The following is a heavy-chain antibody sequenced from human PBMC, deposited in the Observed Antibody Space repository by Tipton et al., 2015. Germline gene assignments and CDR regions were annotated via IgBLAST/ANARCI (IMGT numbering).Heavy chain of an antibody. D-gene: IGHD3-22*01. CDR1: GGSISSGKYF. J-gene: IGHJ5*02. CDR2: IFHSGST. CDR3: ARGGAGYYYDSVGYLS. Sequence: LRLSCTVSGGSISSGKYFWSWIRQPPGKGLEWIGYIFHSGSTSYNPSLRSRVFISIDTSKNQFSLKLNSVTAADTAVYYCARGGAGYYYDSVGYLSWGQGTLVTVSS. V-gene: IGHV4-61*01.